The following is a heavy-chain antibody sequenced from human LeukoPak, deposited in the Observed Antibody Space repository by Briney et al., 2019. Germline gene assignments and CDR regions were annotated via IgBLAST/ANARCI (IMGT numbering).Heavy chain of an antibody. CDR2: INHSGST. V-gene: IGHV4-34*01. CDR1: GGSFSGYY. CDR3: ARVYYDSSGYYYIHFDY. Sequence: SETLSLTCAVYGGSFSGYYWRGIRQPPGRGRECIGEINHSGSTNYNPSLMSRVTISVDTSKNQFSLKLSSVTAADTAVYYCARVYYDSSGYYYIHFDYWGQGTLVTVSS. D-gene: IGHD3-22*01. J-gene: IGHJ4*02.